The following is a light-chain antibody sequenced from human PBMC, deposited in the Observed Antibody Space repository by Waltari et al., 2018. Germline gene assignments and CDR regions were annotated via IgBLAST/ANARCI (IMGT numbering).Light chain of an antibody. J-gene: IGKJ1*01. V-gene: IGKV4-1*01. CDR3: QQYYSTPRT. Sequence: IVMPQSPDSLAVSLGERATINCKSSQSVLSSSNNKNYLAWYQQKPGQPPKLLIYWASTRESGVPDRFSGSGSGTDFTLTISSLQAEDVAVYYCQQYYSTPRTFGQGTKVEIK. CDR2: WAS. CDR1: QSVLSSSNNKNY.